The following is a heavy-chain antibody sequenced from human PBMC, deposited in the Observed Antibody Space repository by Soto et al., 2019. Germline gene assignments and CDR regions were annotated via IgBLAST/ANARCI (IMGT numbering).Heavy chain of an antibody. Sequence: PWETLSLTCAVYGGSFSGYYWSWIRQPPGKGLEWIGEINHSGSTNYNPSLKSRVTISVDTSKNQFSLKLSSVTAADTAVYYCASLSSRSVGANPYAEYFQHCRQVTLVTLSS. J-gene: IGHJ1*01. CDR2: INHSGST. D-gene: IGHD1-26*01. CDR1: GGSFSGYY. V-gene: IGHV4-34*01. CDR3: ASLSSRSVGANPYAEYFQH.